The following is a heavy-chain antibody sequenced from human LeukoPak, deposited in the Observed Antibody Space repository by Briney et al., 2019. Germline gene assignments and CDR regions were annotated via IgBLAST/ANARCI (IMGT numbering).Heavy chain of an antibody. CDR1: GFTFSSYA. J-gene: IGHJ3*02. Sequence: GGSLRLSCAASGFTFSSYAMSWVRQTPGKGLECVSVVTGSGGDTYYTGSVNGRFTISRDNAKNTLYLQMNSLRGEDTAVYYCAKGKGGAAFDIWGQGTMVTVSS. D-gene: IGHD3-16*01. V-gene: IGHV3-23*01. CDR3: AKGKGGAAFDI. CDR2: VTGSGGDT.